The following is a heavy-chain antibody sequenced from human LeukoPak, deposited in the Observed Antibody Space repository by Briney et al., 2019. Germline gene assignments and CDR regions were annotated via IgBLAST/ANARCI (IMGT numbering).Heavy chain of an antibody. CDR1: GGSISNNNYY. CDR2: INHSGST. CDR3: ARADYDFWSGYYARNFN. J-gene: IGHJ4*02. V-gene: IGHV4-39*07. D-gene: IGHD3-3*01. Sequence: SETLSLTCTVSGGSISNNNYYWSWIRQPPGKGLEWIGEINHSGSTNYNPSLKSRVTISVDTSKNQFSLKLSSVTAADTAVYYCARADYDFWSGYYARNFNWGQGTLVTVSS.